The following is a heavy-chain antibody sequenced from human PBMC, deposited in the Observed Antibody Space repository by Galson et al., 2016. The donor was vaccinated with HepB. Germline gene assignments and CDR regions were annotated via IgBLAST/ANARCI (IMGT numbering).Heavy chain of an antibody. CDR3: ARGEFWFYAFDI. D-gene: IGHD3-10*01. Sequence: SLRLSCAASGFTVSSTFMTWVRQAPGKGLEWVSVIYSGDSTNYADSVKGRFTISRDNSKNTLYLQMNSLRDEDTAVYYCARGEFWFYAFDIWGQGSMVTVSS. V-gene: IGHV3-53*05. CDR2: IYSGDST. J-gene: IGHJ3*02. CDR1: GFTVSSTF.